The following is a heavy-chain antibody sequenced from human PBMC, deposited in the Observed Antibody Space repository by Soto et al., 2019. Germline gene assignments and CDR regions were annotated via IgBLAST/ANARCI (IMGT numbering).Heavy chain of an antibody. CDR1: GCTFSSHG. V-gene: IGHV3-33*01. J-gene: IGHJ4*02. CDR2: IRYDGSNK. D-gene: IGHD6-13*01. CDR3: ARALEQQLVYFDY. Sequence: GGSPRLSCSAAGCTFSSHGMHWVRQTPGKGLEWVAVIRYDGSNKYYADSVKGRFTISRDNSKNTLYLQMNSLRAEDTAVYYCARALEQQLVYFDYWGQGTLVTVSS.